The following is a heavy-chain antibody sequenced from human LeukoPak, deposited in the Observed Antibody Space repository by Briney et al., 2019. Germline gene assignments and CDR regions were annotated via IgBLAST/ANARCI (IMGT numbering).Heavy chain of an antibody. CDR1: GFTFSDYY. Sequence: GGSLRLSCAAPGFTFSDYYMSWIRQAPGKGLEWVSYISSSGSTIYYADSVKGRFTISRDNAKNSLYLQMNSLRAEDTAVYYCARNRAAAADAFDIWGHGTMVTVSS. CDR3: ARNRAAAADAFDI. CDR2: ISSSGSTI. V-gene: IGHV3-11*01. D-gene: IGHD6-13*01. J-gene: IGHJ3*02.